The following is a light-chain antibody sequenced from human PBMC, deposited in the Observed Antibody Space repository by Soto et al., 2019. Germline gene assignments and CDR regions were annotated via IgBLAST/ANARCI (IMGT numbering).Light chain of an antibody. J-gene: IGKJ4*01. Sequence: DIQLTQSPSFLSASVRDRVTITCRASQGVSSYLAWYQQKPGKAPKLLIYASSTLQSGVPSRFSGSGSGTEFTLTNSSVHPDDFATYCCQQLNSYSRPFGGVTKVDSK. CDR2: ASS. CDR1: QGVSSY. V-gene: IGKV1-9*01. CDR3: QQLNSYSRP.